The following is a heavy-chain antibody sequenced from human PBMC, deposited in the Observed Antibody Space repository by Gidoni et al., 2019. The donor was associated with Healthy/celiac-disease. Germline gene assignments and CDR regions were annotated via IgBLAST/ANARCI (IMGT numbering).Heavy chain of an antibody. V-gene: IGHV3-7*01. Sequence: GSEKYYVDSVKGRFTISRDNAKNSLYLQMNSLRAEDTAVYYCARDVTDYGESHDWYFDLWGRGTLVTVSS. D-gene: IGHD4-17*01. CDR2: GSEK. J-gene: IGHJ2*01. CDR3: ARDVTDYGESHDWYFDL.